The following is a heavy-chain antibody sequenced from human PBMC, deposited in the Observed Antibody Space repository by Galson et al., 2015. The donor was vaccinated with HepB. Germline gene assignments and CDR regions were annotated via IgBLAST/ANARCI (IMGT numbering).Heavy chain of an antibody. D-gene: IGHD3-10*01. CDR3: VRTITPAPIPLFDS. CDR2: IKSDGVTT. Sequence: GSLRLSCAASGFTFSNYWMHWVRQAPGKGLVWVSRIKSDGVTTDYADSVKGRFTISRDNAKNTLSLQMEGLRAEDTAVYFCVRTITPAPIPLFDSWGQGTLVAVSS. J-gene: IGHJ4*02. V-gene: IGHV3-74*01. CDR1: GFTFSNYW.